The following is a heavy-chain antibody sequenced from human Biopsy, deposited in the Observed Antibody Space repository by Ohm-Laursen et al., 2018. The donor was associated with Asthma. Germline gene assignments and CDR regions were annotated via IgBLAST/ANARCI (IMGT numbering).Heavy chain of an antibody. J-gene: IGHJ4*02. D-gene: IGHD3-22*01. CDR1: GFTVTTNS. CDR2: IYSGGTS. CDR3: ARGDSSNWSHYYFDY. V-gene: IGHV3-53*01. Sequence: SLRLSCAASGFTVTTNSISWVRQAPGKGLEWVSVIYSGGTSHTADSVRGRFTISRDYSKNTSYLQMHSLRAEDTAVYYCARGDSSNWSHYYFDYWGQGTLVTVSS.